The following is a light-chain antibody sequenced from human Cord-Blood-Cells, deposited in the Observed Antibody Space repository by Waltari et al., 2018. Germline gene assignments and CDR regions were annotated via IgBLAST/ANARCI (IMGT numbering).Light chain of an antibody. CDR2: GAP. CDR1: QSVSST. CDR3: QQYNNWPPFT. V-gene: IGKV3-15*01. J-gene: IGKJ3*01. Sequence: DIVMTQSPATLSVSPGERATHSCRASQSVSSTLAWYQQKPGQAPRRLIYGAPTRGTCIPARFSGSGSGTEFTLTISSLQSEDCAVYYCQQYNNWPPFTFGPGTKVDI.